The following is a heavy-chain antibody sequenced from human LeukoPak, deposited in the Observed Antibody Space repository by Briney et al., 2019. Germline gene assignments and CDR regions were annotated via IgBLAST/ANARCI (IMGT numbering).Heavy chain of an antibody. Sequence: GGSLRLSCAASGFTFSSYDMHWVRQATGKGLEWVSAIGTAGDTYYPGSVKGRFTISRENAKNSLYLQMNSLRAGDTAVYYCARGSGWLRGPISFDYWGQGTLVTVSS. CDR3: ARGSGWLRGPISFDY. D-gene: IGHD6-19*01. CDR2: IGTAGDT. J-gene: IGHJ4*02. CDR1: GFTFSSYD. V-gene: IGHV3-13*01.